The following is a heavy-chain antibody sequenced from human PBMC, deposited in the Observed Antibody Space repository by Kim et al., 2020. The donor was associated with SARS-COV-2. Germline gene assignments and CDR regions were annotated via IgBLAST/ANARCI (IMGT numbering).Heavy chain of an antibody. D-gene: IGHD2-15*01. V-gene: IGHV4-31*02. J-gene: IGHJ5*02. CDR3: ARRGEVVVAARSRKGFDP. Sequence: KRRVTISVDTSKNQFSLKLSSVTAADTAVYYCARRGEVVVAARSRKGFDPWGQGTLVTVSS.